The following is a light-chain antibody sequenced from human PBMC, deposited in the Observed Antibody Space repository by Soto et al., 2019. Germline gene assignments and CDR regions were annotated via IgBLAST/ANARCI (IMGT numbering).Light chain of an antibody. Sequence: DIQMTQSPSSLSASVGDRVTITCRASQGISNYLAWYQQKPGKVPKLLIYAASTLQSEVPAQFSGSGSGTDFTLTISSLQPEDVANYYCQKYNGVPWTFGQGTKVEIK. CDR3: QKYNGVPWT. V-gene: IGKV1-27*01. CDR2: AAS. J-gene: IGKJ1*01. CDR1: QGISNY.